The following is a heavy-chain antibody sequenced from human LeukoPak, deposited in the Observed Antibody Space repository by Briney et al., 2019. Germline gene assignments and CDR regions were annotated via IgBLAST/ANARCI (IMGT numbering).Heavy chain of an antibody. J-gene: IGHJ4*02. CDR3: ARGLRYYGSGSFFDY. CDR2: ISAYNGNT. V-gene: IGHV1-18*01. CDR1: GYTFTSYG. D-gene: IGHD3-10*01. Sequence: APVKVSCKASGYTFTSYGISWVRQAPGQGLEWMGWISAYNGNTNYAQKLQGRVTMTTDTSTSTAYMELRSLRSDDTAVYYCARGLRYYGSGSFFDYWGQGTLVTVSS.